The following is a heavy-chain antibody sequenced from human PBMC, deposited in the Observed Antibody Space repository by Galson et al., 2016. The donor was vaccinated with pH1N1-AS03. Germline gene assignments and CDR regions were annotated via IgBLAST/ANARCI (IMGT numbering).Heavy chain of an antibody. CDR2: INRDGSQK. V-gene: IGHV3-7*01. Sequence: SLRLSCAASGFTFSRSWMSWVRQAPGKGLEWVANINRDGSQKNYVDSVKGRFTISRGNAKSSLNPQMNSLSAEDTAIYYCAKDSSSNEQGYWGPGTLVTVSS. J-gene: IGHJ4*02. D-gene: IGHD6-6*01. CDR3: AKDSSSNEQGY. CDR1: GFTFSRSW.